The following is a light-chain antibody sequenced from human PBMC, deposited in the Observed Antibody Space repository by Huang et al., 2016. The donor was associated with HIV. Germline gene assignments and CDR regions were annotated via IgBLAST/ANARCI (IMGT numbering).Light chain of an antibody. CDR1: QSVFYNSKNRNY. CDR3: QQYYNSPLT. V-gene: IGKV4-1*01. CDR2: CAS. J-gene: IGKJ4*01. Sequence: DIVVTQSPDSLAVSLGERATINCRSSQSVFYNSKNRNYLAWYQQKAGQPPKLLIYCASTREAGVSDRFNGSGSGADFTLTINSLQAEDVATYYCQQYYNSPLTFGGGTRVEIK.